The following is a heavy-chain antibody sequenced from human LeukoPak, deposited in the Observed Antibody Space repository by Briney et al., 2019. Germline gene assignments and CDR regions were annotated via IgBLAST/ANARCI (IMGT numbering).Heavy chain of an antibody. V-gene: IGHV1-69*13. Sequence: SVKVSCKASGGTFSSYAISWVRQAPGQGLEWMGGIIPIFGTANYAQKFQGRVTITADESTSTAYMKLSSLRSEDTAVYYCARSTVDTAMVSPRSFDYWGQGTLVTVSS. CDR2: IIPIFGTA. J-gene: IGHJ4*02. CDR3: ARSTVDTAMVSPRSFDY. CDR1: GGTFSSYA. D-gene: IGHD5-18*01.